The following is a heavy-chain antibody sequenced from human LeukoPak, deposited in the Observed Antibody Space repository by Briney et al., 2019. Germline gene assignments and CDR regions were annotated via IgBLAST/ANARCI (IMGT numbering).Heavy chain of an antibody. Sequence: SETLSLTCAVYGGSFSGYYWSWIRQPPGKELEWIGEINHSGSTNYNPSLKSRVTISVDTSKNQFSLKLSSVTAADTAVYYCARKNWDYGTLGRHYYGMDVWGQGTTVTVSS. CDR1: GGSFSGYY. J-gene: IGHJ6*02. V-gene: IGHV4-34*01. CDR3: ARKNWDYGTLGRHYYGMDV. D-gene: IGHD1-7*01. CDR2: INHSGST.